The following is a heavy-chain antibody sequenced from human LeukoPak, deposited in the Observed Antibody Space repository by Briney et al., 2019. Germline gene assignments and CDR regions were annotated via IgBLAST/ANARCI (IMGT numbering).Heavy chain of an antibody. Sequence: GGSLRLSCAASGFTFSSYGMHWVRQAPGKGLEWVAVIWYDGSNKYYADSVKGRFTISRDNSKNTLYLQMNSLRAEDTAVCYCARVVSGGYSSIDYWGQGTLVTVSS. J-gene: IGHJ4*02. CDR2: IWYDGSNK. D-gene: IGHD5-18*01. CDR3: ARVVSGGYSSIDY. V-gene: IGHV3-33*01. CDR1: GFTFSSYG.